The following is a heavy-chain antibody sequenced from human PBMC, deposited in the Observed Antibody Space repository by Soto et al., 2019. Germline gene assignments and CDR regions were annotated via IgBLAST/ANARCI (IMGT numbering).Heavy chain of an antibody. V-gene: IGHV3-23*01. CDR3: AKTRGAMIYAISVYGMDV. CDR2: ISGSADST. J-gene: IGHJ6*02. CDR1: GFSFSSFA. Sequence: EVQLLESGGGFIHPGGSLRLSCAASGFSFSSFAMNWGRQAPGKGLEWGSIISGSADSTFYADSVKGRFTISRDNSKSTLYLQINSLRAEDTAVYYCAKTRGAMIYAISVYGMDVWGQGTTVTVSS. D-gene: IGHD2-8*01.